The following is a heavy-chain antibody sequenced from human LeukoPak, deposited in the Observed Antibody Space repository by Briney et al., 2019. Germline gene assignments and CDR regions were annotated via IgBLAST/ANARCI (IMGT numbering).Heavy chain of an antibody. CDR1: GGTFSSYA. D-gene: IGHD6-13*01. CDR2: IIPIFGTA. V-gene: IGHV1-69*05. Sequence: SEKVSCKASGGTFSSYAISWVRQAPGQGLEWMGGIIPIFGTANYAQKFQGRVTMTRDTSTSTVYMELSSLRSEDTAVYYCARAAAAESRDAFDIWGQGTMVTVSS. J-gene: IGHJ3*02. CDR3: ARAAAAESRDAFDI.